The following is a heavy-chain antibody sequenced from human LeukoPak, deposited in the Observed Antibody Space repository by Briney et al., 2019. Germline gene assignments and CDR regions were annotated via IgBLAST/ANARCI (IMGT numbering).Heavy chain of an antibody. Sequence: SETLSLTCTVSGGSISSYYWSWIRQPPGKGLEWIGYIYYSGSTNYNSSFKSRVTISIDTSKNQFSLKLRSVTAADTAVYYCARNDGTTSWVDYWGQGTLVTVSS. CDR3: ARNDGTTSWVDY. CDR2: IYYSGST. V-gene: IGHV4-59*01. D-gene: IGHD2/OR15-2a*01. J-gene: IGHJ4*02. CDR1: GGSISSYY.